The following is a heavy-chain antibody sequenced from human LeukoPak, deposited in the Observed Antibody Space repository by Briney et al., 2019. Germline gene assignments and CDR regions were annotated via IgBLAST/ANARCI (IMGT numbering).Heavy chain of an antibody. V-gene: IGHV3-30*04. D-gene: IGHD1-26*01. Sequence: GGSLRLSCAASGFTFSSYAMHWVRQAPGKGLDWVAVISHDGSNKYYGDSVKGRFTISRDNSENTVYLQMDSLRAEDTAIYYCTKAWELLSASDIWGQGTMVTVSS. CDR1: GFTFSSYA. CDR2: ISHDGSNK. CDR3: TKAWELLSASDI. J-gene: IGHJ3*02.